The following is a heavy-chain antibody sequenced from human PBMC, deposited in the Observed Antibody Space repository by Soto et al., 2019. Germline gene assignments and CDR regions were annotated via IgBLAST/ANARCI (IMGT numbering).Heavy chain of an antibody. CDR1: GGTFSSYA. CDR3: AREGYCTNGVCYIGDYYGMDV. D-gene: IGHD2-8*01. Sequence: GASVKVSCKASGGTFSSYAISWVRQAPGQGLEWMGGIIPIFGTANYAQKFQGRVTITADESTSTAYMELSSLRSEDTAVYYCAREGYCTNGVCYIGDYYGMDVWGQGTTVTVSS. V-gene: IGHV1-69*13. CDR2: IIPIFGTA. J-gene: IGHJ6*02.